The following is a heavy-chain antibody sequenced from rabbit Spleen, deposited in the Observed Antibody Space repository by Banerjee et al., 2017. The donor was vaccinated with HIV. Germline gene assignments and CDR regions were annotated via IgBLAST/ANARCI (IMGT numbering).Heavy chain of an antibody. CDR1: GFSFSSNW. J-gene: IGHJ4*01. D-gene: IGHD3-1*01. V-gene: IGHV1S25*01. Sequence: LEESGGGLVKPGGTLTLTCTVSGFSFSSNWICWVRQAPGKGLDLIGCIYAGDGSTDYANWVNGRFTISKTSSTVDLKMTSLTAADTATYFCARDKELDIWGYEFDLWGQGTLVTVS. CDR2: IYAGDGST. CDR3: ARDKELDIWGYEFDL.